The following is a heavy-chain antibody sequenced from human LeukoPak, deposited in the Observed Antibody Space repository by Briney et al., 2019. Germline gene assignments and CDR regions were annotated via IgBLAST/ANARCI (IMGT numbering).Heavy chain of an antibody. V-gene: IGHV3-9*01. D-gene: IGHD3-10*01. CDR3: AKDMHYGSGSYYGEFDP. CDR2: ISWNSGSI. CDR1: GFTFDDYA. J-gene: IGHJ5*02. Sequence: GGSLRLSCAASGFTFDDYAMHWVRQAPGKGLEWVSGISWNSGSIGYADSVKGRFTISRDNAENSLYLQMNSLRAEDTALYYCAKDMHYGSGSYYGEFDPWGQGTLVTVSS.